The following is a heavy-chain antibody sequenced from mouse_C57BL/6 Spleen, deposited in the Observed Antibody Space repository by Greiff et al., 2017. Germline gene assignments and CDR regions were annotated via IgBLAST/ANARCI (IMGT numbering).Heavy chain of an antibody. D-gene: IGHD4-1*01. CDR3: AKGGLGERGAMDY. Sequence: EVMLVESGGGLVKPGGSLKLSCAASGFTFSDYGMHWVRQAPEKGLEWVAYISSGSSTIYHADTEKGWFTISRDYAKNTLFLQMTSLRSEDTGMYYCAKGGLGERGAMDYRGQGTSVTVSS. J-gene: IGHJ4*01. CDR2: ISSGSSTI. CDR1: GFTFSDYG. V-gene: IGHV5-17*01.